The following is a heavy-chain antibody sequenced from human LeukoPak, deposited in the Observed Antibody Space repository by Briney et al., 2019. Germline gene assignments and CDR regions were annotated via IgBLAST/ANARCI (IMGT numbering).Heavy chain of an antibody. Sequence: GASVKVSCKASGYTFTGYYMHWVRQAPGQGLEWIGWINPNSGGTNYAQKFQGRVTMTRDTSISTAYMELSRLRSDDTAVYYCARGARGGSSFYGRAAPYDPWGQGTLVTVSS. CDR1: GYTFTGYY. J-gene: IGHJ5*02. CDR3: ARGARGGSSFYGRAAPYDP. V-gene: IGHV1-2*02. D-gene: IGHD6-6*01. CDR2: INPNSGGT.